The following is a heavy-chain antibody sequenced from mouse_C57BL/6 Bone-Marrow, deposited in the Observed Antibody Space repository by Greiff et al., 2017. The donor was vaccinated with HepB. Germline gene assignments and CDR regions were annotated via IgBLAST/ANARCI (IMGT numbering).Heavy chain of an antibody. D-gene: IGHD2-3*01. CDR1: GFTFSNYW. V-gene: IGHV6-3*01. Sequence: EVKLMESGGGLVQPGGSMKLSCVASGFTFSNYWMNWVRQSPEKGLEWVAQIRLKSDNYATHYAESVKGRFTISRDDSKSSVYLQMNNLRAEDTGIYYCTGGWLPFDYWGQGTTLTVSS. CDR2: IRLKSDNYAT. CDR3: TGGWLPFDY. J-gene: IGHJ2*01.